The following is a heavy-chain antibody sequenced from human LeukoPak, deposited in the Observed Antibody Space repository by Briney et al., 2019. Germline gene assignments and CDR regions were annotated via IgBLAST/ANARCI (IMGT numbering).Heavy chain of an antibody. D-gene: IGHD1-26*01. J-gene: IGHJ6*01. CDR2: ISGSGDNT. Sequence: GGSLRLSRAASGFTFSGFAMSWVRRTPGKGLGWVSGISGSGDNTLYADSVKGRFTISRDNSKNTLYLEMNSLRAEDTAIYYCAKMKGHPLPKYYMDVWGQGTTVTVSS. CDR1: GFTFSGFA. CDR3: AKMKGHPLPKYYMDV. V-gene: IGHV3-23*01.